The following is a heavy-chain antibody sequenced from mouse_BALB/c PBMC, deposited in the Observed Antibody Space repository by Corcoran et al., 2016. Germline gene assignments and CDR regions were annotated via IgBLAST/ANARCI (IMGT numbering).Heavy chain of an antibody. CDR1: GYSFTGYY. V-gene: IGHV1-26*01. J-gene: IGHJ4*01. CDR2: INPYNGAT. Sequence: EVQLQQSGPELVKPGASVKISCKASGYSFTGYYMHWVKQSHVKSLEWIGRINPYNGATSYNQKFKDKARLTVDTSSSTAYMELHSLTSEDSAVYYCARKSDEWSAMDYWGQGTSVTVSS. CDR3: ARKSDEWSAMDY. D-gene: IGHD1-3*01.